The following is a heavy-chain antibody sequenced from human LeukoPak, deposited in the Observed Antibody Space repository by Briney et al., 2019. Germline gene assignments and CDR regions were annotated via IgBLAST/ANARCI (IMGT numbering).Heavy chain of an antibody. CDR3: AREVGGSAFDI. V-gene: IGHV3-53*04. Sequence: GGSLRLSCAASGFTVSSNYMSWVRQAPGKGLEWVSIIYSGGSTYYADSVKGRFTISGHNSKNTLYLQMNSLRAEDTAVYYCAREVGGSAFDIWGQGTMVTVSS. J-gene: IGHJ3*02. CDR1: GFTVSSNY. D-gene: IGHD3-16*01. CDR2: IYSGGST.